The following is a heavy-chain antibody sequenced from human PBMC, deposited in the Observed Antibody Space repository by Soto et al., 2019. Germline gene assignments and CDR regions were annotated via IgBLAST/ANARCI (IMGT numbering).Heavy chain of an antibody. D-gene: IGHD1-26*01. CDR2: ISGYDAST. Sequence: QVQLVQSGAEVKMPGASVKVSCKASVYTFTSYGRIWGRQAPGQGLELMGWISGYDASTSYEQNLQDRVSRTTDPSTTTAYLELSSLTSDTAAVYYCARAFSGSDDESALAYWGHGTLVIVSS. CDR3: ARAFSGSDDESALAY. V-gene: IGHV1-18*04. J-gene: IGHJ4*01. CDR1: VYTFTSYG.